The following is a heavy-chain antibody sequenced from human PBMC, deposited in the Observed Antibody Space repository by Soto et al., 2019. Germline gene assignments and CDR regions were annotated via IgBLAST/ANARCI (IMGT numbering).Heavy chain of an antibody. D-gene: IGHD3-3*01. CDR2: IYYRGNT. J-gene: IGHJ5*02. CDR3: ARSYDFWSGYYWFDP. CDR1: GASVSSANYY. Sequence: PSETLSLTCSVPGASVSSANYYWSWIRQPPGKGLDWIGYIYYRGNTNYNPSLKSLVTMSIDTSRNQFSLKLSSVTAADTAGNDCARSYDFWSGYYWFDPWGQGTLVTVSS. V-gene: IGHV4-61*01.